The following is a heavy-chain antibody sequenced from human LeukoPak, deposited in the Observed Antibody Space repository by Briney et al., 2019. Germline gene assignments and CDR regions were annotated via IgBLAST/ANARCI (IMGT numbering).Heavy chain of an antibody. CDR3: ARGLVVVTAIYYFDY. J-gene: IGHJ4*02. D-gene: IGHD2-21*02. CDR1: GYSISSGYY. CDR2: IYHSGST. V-gene: IGHV4-38-2*02. Sequence: SETLSLTCTVSGYSISSGYYWGWIRPPPGKGLEWIGSIYHSGSTYYNPSLKSRVTISVDTSKNQFSLKLSSVTAADTAVYYCARGLVVVTAIYYFDYWGQGTLVTVSS.